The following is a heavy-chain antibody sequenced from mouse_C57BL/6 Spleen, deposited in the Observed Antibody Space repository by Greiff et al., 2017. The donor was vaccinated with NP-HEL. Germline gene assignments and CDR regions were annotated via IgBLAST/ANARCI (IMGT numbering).Heavy chain of an antibody. CDR1: GFTFSSYG. D-gene: IGHD2-5*01. CDR2: ISSGGSYT. Sequence: EVHLVESGGDLVKPGGSLKLSCAASGFTFSSYGMSWVRQTPDKRLEWVATISSGGSYTYYPDSVKGRFTISRDNAKNTLYLQMSSLKSEDTAMYYCARRGYSNSFAYWGQGTLVTVSA. CDR3: ARRGYSNSFAY. V-gene: IGHV5-6*01. J-gene: IGHJ3*01.